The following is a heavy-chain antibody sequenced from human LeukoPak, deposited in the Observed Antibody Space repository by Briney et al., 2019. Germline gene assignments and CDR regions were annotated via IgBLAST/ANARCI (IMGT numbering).Heavy chain of an antibody. CDR3: AKANQDAEYFQH. CDR2: ISGSGGST. J-gene: IGHJ1*01. V-gene: IGHV3-23*01. CDR1: GFTFSSYA. D-gene: IGHD1-14*01. Sequence: PGGSLRLSCAASGFTFSSYAMSWVRQAPGKGLEWVSAISGSGGSTYYADSVKGRFTISRDNSKNTLYLQMNSLRAEDMAVYYCAKANQDAEYFQHWGQGTLVTVSS.